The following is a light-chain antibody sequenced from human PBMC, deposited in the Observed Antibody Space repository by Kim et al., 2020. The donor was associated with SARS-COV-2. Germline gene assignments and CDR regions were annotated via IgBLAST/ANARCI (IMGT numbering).Light chain of an antibody. V-gene: IGKV3-20*01. J-gene: IGKJ2*01. Sequence: SLLPGERATLSCRASQSVAATSLAWYQQKPGQPPSLLIYHTSSRATAIPDMFSGSGSGTDFTLTISRLEPADFAVYYCQQYHTPPTFGQGTKLEI. CDR3: QQYHTPPT. CDR2: HTS. CDR1: QSVAATS.